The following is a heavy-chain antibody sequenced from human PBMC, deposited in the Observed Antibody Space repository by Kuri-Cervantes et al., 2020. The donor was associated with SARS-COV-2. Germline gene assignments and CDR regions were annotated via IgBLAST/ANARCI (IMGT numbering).Heavy chain of an antibody. J-gene: IGHJ6*02. D-gene: IGHD2-2*01. Sequence: GESLKISCAASGFTFDDYGMSWVRQAPGKGLEWVSGINWNGGSTGYADSVKGRFTISRDNAKNSLYLQMNSLRAEDTALYYCARGVPAAPYYYYYYGMDVWGQGTTVTVSS. CDR1: GFTFDDYG. V-gene: IGHV3-20*04. CDR3: ARGVPAAPYYYYYYGMDV. CDR2: INWNGGST.